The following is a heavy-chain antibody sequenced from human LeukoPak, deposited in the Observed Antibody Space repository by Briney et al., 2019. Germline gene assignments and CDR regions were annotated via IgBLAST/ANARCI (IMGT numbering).Heavy chain of an antibody. Sequence: SLKVSCKASGGTFSSYAISWVRQAPGQGLEWMGGISLIFGTANYAQKFQGRVTITADESTSTAYMELSSLRSEDTAVYYCARAPGIAVAGRFDPWGQGTLVTVSS. J-gene: IGHJ5*02. CDR2: ISLIFGTA. CDR3: ARAPGIAVAGRFDP. CDR1: GGTFSSYA. V-gene: IGHV1-69*13. D-gene: IGHD6-19*01.